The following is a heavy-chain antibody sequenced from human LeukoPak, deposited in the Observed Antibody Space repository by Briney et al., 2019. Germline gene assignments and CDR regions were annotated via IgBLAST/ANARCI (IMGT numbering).Heavy chain of an antibody. Sequence: PGGSLRLSCAASGFTFSDYYMSWIRQAPGKGLEWVSYISSSGSTIYYADSVKGRFTISRDNAKNSLYLQMNSLRAEDTAVYYCARDTREFGENYDSTSNYGMDVWGQGTTVTVSS. D-gene: IGHD3-22*01. V-gene: IGHV3-11*01. J-gene: IGHJ6*02. CDR3: ARDTREFGENYDSTSNYGMDV. CDR1: GFTFSDYY. CDR2: ISSSGSTI.